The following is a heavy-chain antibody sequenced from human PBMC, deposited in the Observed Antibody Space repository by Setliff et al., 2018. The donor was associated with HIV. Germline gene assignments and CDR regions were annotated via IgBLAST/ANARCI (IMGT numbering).Heavy chain of an antibody. Sequence: GESLKISCEAPGFTFSTYSMNWVRQAPGKGLEWVSSISSSSRSKYYADSVKGRFTISRDNAKNSLYLQMNSLTAEDTAVYYCARDVSWRVRTYIDYWGQGALVTVSS. J-gene: IGHJ4*02. CDR2: ISSSSRSK. V-gene: IGHV3-21*01. CDR3: ARDVSWRVRTYIDY. CDR1: GFTFSTYS. D-gene: IGHD3-3*01.